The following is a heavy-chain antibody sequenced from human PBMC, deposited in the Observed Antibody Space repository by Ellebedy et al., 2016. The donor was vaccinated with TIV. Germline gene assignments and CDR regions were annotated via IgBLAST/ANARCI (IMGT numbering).Heavy chain of an antibody. Sequence: GESLKISCAASGFTFSTYWMGWVRQAPGKGLEWVANIKEDGSEKYYVDSVKGRFTISRDNAKNSLYLQMNSLRAEDTAVYYCTRDPDGDYDFDYWGQGTLVTVSS. J-gene: IGHJ4*02. CDR3: TRDPDGDYDFDY. V-gene: IGHV3-7*01. CDR1: GFTFSTYW. CDR2: IKEDGSEK. D-gene: IGHD4-17*01.